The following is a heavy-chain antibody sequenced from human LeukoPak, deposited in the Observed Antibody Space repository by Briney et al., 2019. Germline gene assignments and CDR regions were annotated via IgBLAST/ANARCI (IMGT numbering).Heavy chain of an antibody. CDR1: GFTFSGYA. D-gene: IGHD5-24*01. CDR3: AKPVEMATIVGIFDY. CDR2: ISGSGGST. Sequence: GGSLRLSCAASGFTFSGYAMSWVRQAPGKGLEWVSAISGSGGSTYYADSVKGRFTISRDNSKNTLYLQMNSLRAEDTAVYYCAKPVEMATIVGIFDYWGQGTLVTVSS. V-gene: IGHV3-23*01. J-gene: IGHJ4*02.